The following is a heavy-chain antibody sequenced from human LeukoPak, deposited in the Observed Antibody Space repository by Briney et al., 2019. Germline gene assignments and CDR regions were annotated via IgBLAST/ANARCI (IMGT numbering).Heavy chain of an antibody. CDR2: IYSGGNT. J-gene: IGHJ4*02. D-gene: IGHD3-3*01. Sequence: GGSLRLSCTVSGFTVSINSMSWVRQAPGKGLEWVSFIYSGGNTHYSDSVKGRFTISRDNAKNSLYLQMNSLRAEDTAVYYCARGSITIFGDGKRKFDYWGQGTLVTVSS. V-gene: IGHV3-66*01. CDR1: GFTVSINS. CDR3: ARGSITIFGDGKRKFDY.